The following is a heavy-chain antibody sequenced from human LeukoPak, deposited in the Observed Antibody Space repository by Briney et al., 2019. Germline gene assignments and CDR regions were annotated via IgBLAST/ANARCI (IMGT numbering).Heavy chain of an antibody. CDR1: GGSISSYY. CDR3: ARIVGAQGAFDI. J-gene: IGHJ3*02. CDR2: IHYSGST. Sequence: SETLSLTCTVSGGSISSYYWSWIRQPPGKGLEWIGYIHYSGSTNYNPSLKSRVTISVDTSKNQFSLKLSSVTAADTAVYYCARIVGAQGAFDIWGQGTMVTVSS. V-gene: IGHV4-59*01. D-gene: IGHD1-26*01.